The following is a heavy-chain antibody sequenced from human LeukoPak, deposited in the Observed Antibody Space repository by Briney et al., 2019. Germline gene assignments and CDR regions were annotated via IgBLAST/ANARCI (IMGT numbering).Heavy chain of an antibody. CDR3: ARDSGGYCGGDCYADYYYYMDV. CDR1: GFTVSSNY. D-gene: IGHD2-21*01. V-gene: IGHV3-66*02. Sequence: GGSLTLSCAASGFTVSSNYMRWVRQAPGKGLEWVAVIYSGGSTYYADSVKGRFTISRDNSKNTLYLQMNSLRAEDTAVYYCARDSGGYCGGDCYADYYYYMDVWGKGTTVTVSS. J-gene: IGHJ6*03. CDR2: IYSGGST.